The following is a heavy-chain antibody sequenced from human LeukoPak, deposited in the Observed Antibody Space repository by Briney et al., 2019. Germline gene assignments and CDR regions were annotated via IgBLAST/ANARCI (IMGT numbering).Heavy chain of an antibody. D-gene: IGHD6-13*01. Sequence: GGSLRLSCAASGFTFSDYYMNWIRQAPGKGLEWVSYISSSSSYTNYADSVKGRFTISGDNAKNSLYLQMNSLRAEDTAVYYCARDGYSSSWYWFDYWGQGTLVTVSS. CDR3: ARDGYSSSWYWFDY. V-gene: IGHV3-11*06. CDR1: GFTFSDYY. J-gene: IGHJ4*02. CDR2: ISSSSSYT.